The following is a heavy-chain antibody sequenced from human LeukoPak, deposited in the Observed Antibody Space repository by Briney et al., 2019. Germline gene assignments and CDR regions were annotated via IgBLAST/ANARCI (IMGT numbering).Heavy chain of an antibody. CDR2: IYPADSDI. Sequence: GESLKISCKGSGYSINNYWIGWMRQMPGKGLEWMGIIYPADSDIRYSPSSQGQVTISADKSISTAYLQWSSLKASDTAMYYCARQEYCSGGSCYTWFDPWGQGTLVTVSS. CDR3: ARQEYCSGGSCYTWFDP. D-gene: IGHD2-15*01. J-gene: IGHJ5*02. V-gene: IGHV5-51*01. CDR1: GYSINNYW.